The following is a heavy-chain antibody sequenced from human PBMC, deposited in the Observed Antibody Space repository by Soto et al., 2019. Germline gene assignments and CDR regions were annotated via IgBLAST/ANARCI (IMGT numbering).Heavy chain of an antibody. Sequence: EVQLLESGGGLVQPGGSLRLSCAASGFTFSSYAMSWVRQAPGKGLEWVSAISGSGGSTYYADSVKGRFTISRDNSKNTLYLQMNSMRAEDTTVYYCARSTDTAMVSDYWGQGTLVTVSS. D-gene: IGHD5-18*01. V-gene: IGHV3-23*01. CDR3: ARSTDTAMVSDY. CDR1: GFTFSSYA. J-gene: IGHJ4*02. CDR2: ISGSGGST.